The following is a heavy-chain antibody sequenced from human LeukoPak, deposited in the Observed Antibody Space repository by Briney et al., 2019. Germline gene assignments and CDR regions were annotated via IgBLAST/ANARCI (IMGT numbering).Heavy chain of an antibody. CDR2: IYYSGNT. CDR1: GVSISSSNSY. V-gene: IGHV4-39*01. CDR3: ARQTGSGLFILP. Sequence: PSETLSLTCTVSGVSISSSNSYWGWIRQPPGKGLEWIGSIYYSGNTYYSASLKSQVSISIDTSKNQFSLRLTSVTAADTAVYYCARQTGSGLFILPGGQGTLVTVSS. J-gene: IGHJ4*02. D-gene: IGHD3/OR15-3a*01.